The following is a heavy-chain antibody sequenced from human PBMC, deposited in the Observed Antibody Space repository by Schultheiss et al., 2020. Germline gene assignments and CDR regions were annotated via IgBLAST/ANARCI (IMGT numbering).Heavy chain of an antibody. CDR3: ASLRGYYYDSGY. D-gene: IGHD3-22*01. Sequence: GSLRLSCAASRFTFSTYSMDCVRQAPGKGPEWVSYISSSGSTIYYADSVKGRFTISRDNAKNSLYLQMNSLRAEDTAVYYCASLRGYYYDSGYWGQGTLVTVSS. CDR1: RFTFSTYS. J-gene: IGHJ4*02. CDR2: ISSSGSTI. V-gene: IGHV3-48*04.